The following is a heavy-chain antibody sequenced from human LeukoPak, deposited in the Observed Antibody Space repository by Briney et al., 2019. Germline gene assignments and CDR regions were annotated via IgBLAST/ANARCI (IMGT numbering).Heavy chain of an antibody. V-gene: IGHV3-43*01. D-gene: IGHD6-19*01. CDR3: AKDGGSGWFINWFDP. J-gene: IGHJ5*02. Sequence: GSLLLSCAASGFPFDDYTMHWVRPAPGKGLEWVSLISWDGGSTYYADSVKGRFTISRDNSKNSLYLQMNSLRTEDTALYYCAKDGGSGWFINWFDPWGQGTLVTVSS. CDR2: ISWDGGST. CDR1: GFPFDDYT.